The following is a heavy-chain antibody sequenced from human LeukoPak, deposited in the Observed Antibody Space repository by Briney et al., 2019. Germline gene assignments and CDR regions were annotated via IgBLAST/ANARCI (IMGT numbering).Heavy chain of an antibody. CDR2: ISAYNGNT. D-gene: IGHD3-9*01. Sequence: GASVKVSCKASGYTFTSYGISWVRQAPGQGLEWMGWISAYNGNTNYAQKLQGRVTMTTDTSTSTAYMELRSLRSDDTAVYYCARDLVHDILTGYYNGGLNWFDPWGQGTLVTVSS. V-gene: IGHV1-18*01. J-gene: IGHJ5*02. CDR3: ARDLVHDILTGYYNGGLNWFDP. CDR1: GYTFTSYG.